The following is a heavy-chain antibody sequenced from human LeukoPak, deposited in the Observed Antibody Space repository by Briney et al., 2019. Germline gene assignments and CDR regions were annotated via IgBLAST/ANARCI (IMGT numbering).Heavy chain of an antibody. Sequence: ASVKVSCKASGYTFTGYYMHWVRQAPGQGLEWMGWINPNSGGANYAQKFQGRVTMTRDTSISTAYMELSRLRSDDTAVYYCARALFYSSGTKSNRVDFWGQGTLVTVSS. CDR1: GYTFTGYY. CDR3: ARALFYSSGTKSNRVDF. D-gene: IGHD6-19*01. J-gene: IGHJ4*02. CDR2: INPNSGGA. V-gene: IGHV1-2*02.